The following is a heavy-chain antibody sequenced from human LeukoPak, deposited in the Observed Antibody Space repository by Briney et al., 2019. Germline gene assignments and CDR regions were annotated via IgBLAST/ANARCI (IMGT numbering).Heavy chain of an antibody. V-gene: IGHV1-69*01. CDR3: ARLSVVVSAAHFDY. CDR2: IIPIFGTA. D-gene: IGHD2-2*01. Sequence: ASVKVSCKASGGTFSSYAISWVRQAPGQGLEWMGGIIPIFGTANYAQKFQGRVTITADESTSTAYMELSSLRSEDTAVYYCARLSVVVSAAHFDYWGQGTLVTVSS. CDR1: GGTFSSYA. J-gene: IGHJ4*02.